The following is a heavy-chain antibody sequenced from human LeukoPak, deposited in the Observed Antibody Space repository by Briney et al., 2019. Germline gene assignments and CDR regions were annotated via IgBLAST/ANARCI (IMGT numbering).Heavy chain of an antibody. J-gene: IGHJ4*02. Sequence: GASVKVSCKASGYTFTSYGISWVRQSPGQGLEWMGWISAYNGNTNYAQKLQGRVTMTTDTSTSTAYMELRSLRSDDTAVYYCARDSSDYGGNSGFDYWGQGTLVTVSS. V-gene: IGHV1-18*01. CDR3: ARDSSDYGGNSGFDY. D-gene: IGHD4-23*01. CDR1: GYTFTSYG. CDR2: ISAYNGNT.